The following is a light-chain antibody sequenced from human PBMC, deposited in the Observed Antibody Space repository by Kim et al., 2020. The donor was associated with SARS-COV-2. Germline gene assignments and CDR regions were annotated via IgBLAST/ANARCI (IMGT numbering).Light chain of an antibody. CDR3: QAWDSSTAWV. J-gene: IGLJ3*02. V-gene: IGLV3-1*01. Sequence: VPPGQKASITCSGDNLGDKYVCWYQQKPGQSPVLVIYQDYKRPSGIPERFSGSNSGGTATLTISGTQTMDEADYYCQAWDSSTAWVFGGGTKVTVL. CDR2: QDY. CDR1: NLGDKY.